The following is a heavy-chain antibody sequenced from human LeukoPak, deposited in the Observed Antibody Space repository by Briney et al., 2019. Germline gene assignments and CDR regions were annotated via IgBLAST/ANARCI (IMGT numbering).Heavy chain of an antibody. CDR1: GYHFVTYW. D-gene: IGHD1-1*01. CDR2: IYPGDSDT. J-gene: IGHJ4*02. CDR3: ATYNWGFYYFDY. V-gene: IGHV5-51*01. Sequence: GESLKISCKTSGYHFVTYWIGWVRQMPGKGLEWMGIIYPGDSDTRYSPSFQGQVTISADKSISTAYLQWSTLKASDTAMYYCATYNWGFYYFDYWGQGTLVTVSS.